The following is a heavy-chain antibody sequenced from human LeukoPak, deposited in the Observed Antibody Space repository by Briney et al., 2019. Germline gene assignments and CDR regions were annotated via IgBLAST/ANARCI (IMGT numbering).Heavy chain of an antibody. V-gene: IGHV1-46*01. D-gene: IGHD6-6*01. Sequence: ASVKVSCKASGGTFSSYAISWVRQAPGQGLEWMGIINPSGGSTSYAQKFQGRVTMTRDTSTSTVYMELSSLRSEDTAVYYCASGMGTSSSSPFDYWGQGTLVTVSS. CDR1: GGTFSSYA. CDR2: INPSGGST. CDR3: ASGMGTSSSSPFDY. J-gene: IGHJ4*02.